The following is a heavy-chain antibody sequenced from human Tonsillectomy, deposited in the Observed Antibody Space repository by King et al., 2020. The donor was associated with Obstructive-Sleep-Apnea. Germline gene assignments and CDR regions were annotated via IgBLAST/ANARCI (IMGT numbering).Heavy chain of an antibody. V-gene: IGHV3-9*01. J-gene: IGHJ3*02. Sequence: VQLVESGGGLVQPGRSLRLSCAASGFTFDDYAMHWVRQAPGKGLEWVSGISWNSGSIGYADCVKRRFTISRDNAKNSLYLQMNSLRAEYTALYYCAKVWAAGPSLDAFDIWGEATMVTVSS. CDR2: ISWNSGSI. CDR3: AKVWAAGPSLDAFDI. CDR1: GFTFDDYA. D-gene: IGHD6-13*01.